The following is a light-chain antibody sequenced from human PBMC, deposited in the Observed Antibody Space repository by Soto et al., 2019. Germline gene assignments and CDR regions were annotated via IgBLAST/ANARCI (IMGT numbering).Light chain of an antibody. CDR3: NSYPSNNTHV. V-gene: IGLV2-14*03. J-gene: IGLJ1*01. Sequence: QSVLTQPASVSGSPGQAITISCSGTSSDVGAFNYVSWYQQHPGKAPKLMIYDVSNRPSGVSNRFSGSKSGNTASLTISGLRAEVEADYYPNSYPSNNTHVFGTGTKLTVL. CDR2: DVS. CDR1: SSDVGAFNY.